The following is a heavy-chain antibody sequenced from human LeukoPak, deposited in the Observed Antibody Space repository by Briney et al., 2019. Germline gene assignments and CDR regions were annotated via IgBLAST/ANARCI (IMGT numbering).Heavy chain of an antibody. J-gene: IGHJ2*01. Sequence: SETLSLTCTVSGGSVSSGSYYWSWIRQPPGKGLEWIGEINHSGSTNYNPSLKSRVTISVDTSKNQFSLKLSSVTAADTAVYYCARGHRYRIVVVTARYWYFDLWGRGTLVTVSS. V-gene: IGHV4-39*07. CDR1: GGSVSSGSYY. CDR2: INHSGST. CDR3: ARGHRYRIVVVTARYWYFDL. D-gene: IGHD2-21*02.